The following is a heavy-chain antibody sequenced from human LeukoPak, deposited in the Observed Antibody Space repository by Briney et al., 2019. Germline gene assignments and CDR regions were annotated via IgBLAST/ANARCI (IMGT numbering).Heavy chain of an antibody. CDR3: ARVVIIGHYFDY. Sequence: PSETLSLTCTVSGASINSDTYYWGWIRQPPGKGLEWIGTHSHSGSAYYNPSLKSRVTISVDKSKNQFSLKLSSVTAADTAVYYCARVVIIGHYFDYWGQGTLVTVSS. V-gene: IGHV4-39*07. D-gene: IGHD3-3*01. CDR1: GASINSDTYY. CDR2: HSHSGSA. J-gene: IGHJ4*02.